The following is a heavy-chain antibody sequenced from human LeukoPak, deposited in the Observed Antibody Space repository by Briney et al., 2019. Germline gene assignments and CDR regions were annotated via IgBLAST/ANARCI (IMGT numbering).Heavy chain of an antibody. CDR3: ARGLVGGNRAYFDY. Sequence: PSETLSLTCAVSGGSISSSNWWSWVRQPPGRGLGWIGEIYHSGSTNYNPSLKSRVTISVDKSKNQFSLKLSSVTAADTAVYYCARGLVGGNRAYFDYWGQGTLVTVSS. CDR2: IYHSGST. CDR1: GGSISSSNW. D-gene: IGHD1-26*01. J-gene: IGHJ4*02. V-gene: IGHV4-4*02.